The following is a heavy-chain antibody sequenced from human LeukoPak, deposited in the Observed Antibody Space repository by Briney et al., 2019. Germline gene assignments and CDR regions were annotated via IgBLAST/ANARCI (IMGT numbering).Heavy chain of an antibody. CDR1: GDSFSSNSAA. V-gene: IGHV6-1*01. Sequence: SQTLSLTCAISGDSFSSNSAAWNWIRQSPSRGLEWLGRTYYRSKWYNHYGVSVKSRITINPDTSKNQFSLRLISVTAADTAVYYCARGTNYFGSGDYWGQGALVTVSS. J-gene: IGHJ4*02. CDR2: TYYRSKWYN. D-gene: IGHD3-10*01. CDR3: ARGTNYFGSGDY.